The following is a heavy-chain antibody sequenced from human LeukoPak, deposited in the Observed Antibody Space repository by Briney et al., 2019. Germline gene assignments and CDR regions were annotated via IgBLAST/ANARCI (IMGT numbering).Heavy chain of an antibody. D-gene: IGHD3-10*01. J-gene: IGHJ4*02. Sequence: ASVKVSCKASGYTFTSYDINWVRQATGQGLEWMGWMNPNSGNTGYAQKFQGRVTMTRNTSISTAYMELSRLRSDDTAVYYCARGRYYGSGSYFDYWGQGTLVTVSS. V-gene: IGHV1-8*01. CDR3: ARGRYYGSGSYFDY. CDR2: MNPNSGNT. CDR1: GYTFTSYD.